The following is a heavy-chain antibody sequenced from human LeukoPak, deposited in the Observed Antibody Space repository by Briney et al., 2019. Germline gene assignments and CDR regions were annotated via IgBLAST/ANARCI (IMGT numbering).Heavy chain of an antibody. CDR3: ARSGWSYYYYYGMDV. J-gene: IGHJ6*02. CDR2: ISYDGSNK. Sequence: PGGSLRLSCAASGFTFSSYAMHWVRQAPGKGLEWVAVISYDGSNKYYADSVKGRFTISRDNSKNTLYLQMNSLRAEDTAVYYCARSGWSYYYYYGMDVWGQGTTVTVSS. V-gene: IGHV3-30-3*01. D-gene: IGHD6-19*01. CDR1: GFTFSSYA.